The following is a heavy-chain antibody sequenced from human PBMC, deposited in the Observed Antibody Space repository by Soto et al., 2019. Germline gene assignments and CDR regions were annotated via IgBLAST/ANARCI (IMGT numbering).Heavy chain of an antibody. D-gene: IGHD3-22*01. CDR3: ARDYYDSSGYKPGDY. CDR1: GFTFSSYA. J-gene: IGHJ4*02. CDR2: ISYDGSNK. V-gene: IGHV3-30-3*01. Sequence: GGSLRLSCAASGFTFSSYAMHWVRQAPGKGLEWVAVISYDGSNKYYADSVKGRFTISRDNSKNTLYLQMNSLRAEDTAVYYCARDYYDSSGYKPGDYWGQGTLVTVSS.